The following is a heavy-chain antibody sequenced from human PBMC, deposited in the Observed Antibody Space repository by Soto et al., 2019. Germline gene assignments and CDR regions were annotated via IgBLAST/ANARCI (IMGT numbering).Heavy chain of an antibody. CDR3: ASDIVFDYVN. CDR2: IYYRGNT. J-gene: IGHJ4*02. D-gene: IGHD2-15*01. V-gene: IGHV4-39*01. CDR1: AIHISSRSSD. Sequence: PSETRSLTCPGAAIHISSRSSDWGWIHQPNGKGLEWIGRIYYRGNTYYNPSLKSRVTISSDTSKNQSSLKLSSVTASDTGVYSCASDIVFDYVNWGQEILV.